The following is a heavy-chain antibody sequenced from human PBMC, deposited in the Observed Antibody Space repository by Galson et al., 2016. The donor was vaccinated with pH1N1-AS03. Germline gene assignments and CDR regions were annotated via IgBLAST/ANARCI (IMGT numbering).Heavy chain of an antibody. J-gene: IGHJ4*01. Sequence: QSGAEVKKPGESLKISCKGSGYNLTDYWIGWVRQMPGEGLEWMGIIYPGDSDTRYSPSFRGQVTISADMSINTAYLQWSSLKASDTAMYYCSTVMVRGYITTSLDYWCHGALVTVSS. CDR2: IYPGDSDT. CDR3: STVMVRGYITTSLDY. D-gene: IGHD3-10*01. V-gene: IGHV5-51*01. CDR1: GYNLTDYW.